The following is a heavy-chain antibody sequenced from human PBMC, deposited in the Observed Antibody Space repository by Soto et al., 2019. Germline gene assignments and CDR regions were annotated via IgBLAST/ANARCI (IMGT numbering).Heavy chain of an antibody. Sequence: QVQLVQSGAEVKKPGSSVKVSCKASGDTFSTYTITWMRQAPGQGLEWMGGIIPRSATSNYAQKFQGRVTNVADASTGPDFIDLSSQSSADTAVYYCASDGRVCVPTTVIPDFYCCAWDFLGQASTVTVSS. CDR1: GDTFSTYT. CDR3: ASDGRVCVPTTVIPDFYCCAWDF. CDR2: IIPRSATS. D-gene: IGHD2-8*02. V-gene: IGHV1-69*12. J-gene: IGHJ6*02.